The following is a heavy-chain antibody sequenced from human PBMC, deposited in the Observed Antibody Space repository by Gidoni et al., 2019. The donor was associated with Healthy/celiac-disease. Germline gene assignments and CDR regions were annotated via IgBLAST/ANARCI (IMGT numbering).Heavy chain of an antibody. CDR1: SSYG. V-gene: IGHV3-33*01. Sequence: SSYGMHWVRQAPGKGLEWVAVIWYDGSNKYYADSVKGRFTISRDNSKNTLYLQMNSLRAEDTAVYYCARGGKSRDGYNSYYFDYWGQGTLVTVSS. CDR3: ARGGKSRDGYNSYYFDY. CDR2: IWYDGSNK. D-gene: IGHD5-12*01. J-gene: IGHJ4*02.